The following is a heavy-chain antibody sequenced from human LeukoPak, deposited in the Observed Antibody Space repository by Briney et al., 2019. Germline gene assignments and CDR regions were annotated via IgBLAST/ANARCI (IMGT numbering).Heavy chain of an antibody. Sequence: PGGSLRLSCAASGFTFSSYGMHWVRQAPGKGLEWVAVISYDGSNKYYTDSVKGRFTISRDNSKNTLYLQMNSLRAEDTAVYYCAKGRSSGWAPFDSWGQGTLVTVSS. CDR1: GFTFSSYG. V-gene: IGHV3-30*18. CDR3: AKGRSSGWAPFDS. CDR2: ISYDGSNK. D-gene: IGHD6-19*01. J-gene: IGHJ4*02.